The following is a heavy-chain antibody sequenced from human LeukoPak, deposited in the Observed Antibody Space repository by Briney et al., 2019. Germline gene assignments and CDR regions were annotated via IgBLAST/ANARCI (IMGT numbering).Heavy chain of an antibody. Sequence: SETLSLTCTVSGGSISSYYWSWIRQPPGKGLDWIGYIYYSGNTNYNPSLKSRVSISIDTSKNQFSLKLSSVTAADTAVYYCARGRYSSSWDYYYSYYMDVWGKGTTVTVSS. CDR3: ARGRYSSSWDYYYSYYMDV. V-gene: IGHV4-59*01. CDR2: IYYSGNT. J-gene: IGHJ6*03. D-gene: IGHD6-13*01. CDR1: GGSISSYY.